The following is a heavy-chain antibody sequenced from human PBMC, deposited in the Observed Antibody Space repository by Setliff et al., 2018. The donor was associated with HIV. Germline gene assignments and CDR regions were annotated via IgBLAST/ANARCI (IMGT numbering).Heavy chain of an antibody. V-gene: IGHV3-64D*09. CDR3: VKARVDGDYYYYYYMDV. D-gene: IGHD4-17*01. CDR2: ISSNGGST. CDR1: GFPFSSYA. J-gene: IGHJ6*03. Sequence: LRLSCSASGFPFSSYAMHWVRQAPGKGLEYVSAISSNGGSTYYADSVKGRFTISRDNSKNTLYLQMSSLRAEDTAVYYCVKARVDGDYYYYYYMDVWGKGTTVTVS.